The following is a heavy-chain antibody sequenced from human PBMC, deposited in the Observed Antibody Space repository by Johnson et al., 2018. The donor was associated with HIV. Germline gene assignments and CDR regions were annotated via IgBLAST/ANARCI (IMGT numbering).Heavy chain of an antibody. J-gene: IGHJ3*02. D-gene: IGHD3-10*01. CDR1: GFTFDDYG. Sequence: VQLVESGGGVVRPGGSLRLSCAASGFTFDDYGMSWVRQAPGKGLEWVSGINWNGGSTGYADSVQGRFTISSDNAKNSLYLQMNSLRAEDTALYYCARDRGGAARDAFDIWGQGTMVTVSS. V-gene: IGHV3-20*04. CDR3: ARDRGGAARDAFDI. CDR2: INWNGGST.